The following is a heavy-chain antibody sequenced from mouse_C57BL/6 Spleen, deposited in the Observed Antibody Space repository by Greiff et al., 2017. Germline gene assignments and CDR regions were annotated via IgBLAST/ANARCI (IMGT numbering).Heavy chain of an antibody. CDR3: ARRGYDPWFAY. V-gene: IGHV5-6*02. J-gene: IGHJ3*01. CDR2: ISSGGSYT. D-gene: IGHD2-3*01. Sequence: EVKLVESGGDLVKPGGSLKLSCAASGFTFSSYGMSWVRQTPDKRLEWVATISSGGSYTYYPDSVKGRFTISRDNAKNTLYLQMSSLKSEDTAMYYCARRGYDPWFAYWGEGNLVTVSA. CDR1: GFTFSSYG.